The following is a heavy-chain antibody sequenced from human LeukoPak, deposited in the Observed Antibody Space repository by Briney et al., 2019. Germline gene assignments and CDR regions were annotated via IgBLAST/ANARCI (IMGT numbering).Heavy chain of an antibody. V-gene: IGHV1-46*01. Sequence: ASVKVSCKASGYTFTPYFIHWVRQAPGQGLEWMGIINPTGGSTTYAQKFQGRVTMTTDTSTSTAYMELRSLRSDDTAVYYCARDDRYSGYDYDYWGQGTLVTVSS. CDR2: INPTGGST. J-gene: IGHJ4*02. CDR3: ARDDRYSGYDYDY. D-gene: IGHD5-12*01. CDR1: GYTFTPYF.